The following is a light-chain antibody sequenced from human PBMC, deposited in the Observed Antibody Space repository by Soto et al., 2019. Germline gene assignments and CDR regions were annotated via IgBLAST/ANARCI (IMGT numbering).Light chain of an antibody. J-gene: IGKJ4*01. Sequence: IPLTQSPSSLSASVGDRVTITCRASQGISSYLAWYKQKPGEAPKLLIYAASTLYGGVPSRFSGSGSGTDFALPITSQRAEVFAPSFFHQLRMYPSTLGGGTKWRS. V-gene: IGKV1-9*01. CDR2: AAS. CDR1: QGISSY. CDR3: HQLRMYPST.